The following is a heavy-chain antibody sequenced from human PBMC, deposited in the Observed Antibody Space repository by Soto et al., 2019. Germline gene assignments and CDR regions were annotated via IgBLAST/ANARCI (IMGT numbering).Heavy chain of an antibody. Sequence: GGSLRLSCAASGFTFSSYAMHWVRQAPGKGLEWVAVISYDGSNKYYADSVKGRFTISRDNSKNTLYLQMNSLRAEDTAVYYCARDGPRDHHFLYYYYGMDVWGQGTTVTVSS. CDR2: ISYDGSNK. CDR1: GFTFSSYA. V-gene: IGHV3-30-3*01. D-gene: IGHD2-21*02. CDR3: ARDGPRDHHFLYYYYGMDV. J-gene: IGHJ6*02.